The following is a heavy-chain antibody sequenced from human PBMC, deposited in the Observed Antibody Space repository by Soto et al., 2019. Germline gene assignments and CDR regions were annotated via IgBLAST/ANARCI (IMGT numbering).Heavy chain of an antibody. CDR3: ARVPVXYCSSTSCYYYYYGMDV. CDR2: TYYRSKWYN. Sequence: SQTPSLTCAISGDSVSSNSAAWNWIRQSPSRGLEWLGRTYYRSKWYNDYAVSVKSRITINPDTSKNQFSLQLNSVTPEDTAVYYCARVPVXYCSSTSCYYYYYGMDVWGQGTTVTVSS. V-gene: IGHV6-1*01. D-gene: IGHD2-2*01. J-gene: IGHJ6*02. CDR1: GDSVSSNSAA.